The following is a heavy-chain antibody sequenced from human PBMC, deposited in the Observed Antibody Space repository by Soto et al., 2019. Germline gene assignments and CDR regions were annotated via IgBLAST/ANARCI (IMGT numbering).Heavy chain of an antibody. V-gene: IGHV3-30*18. J-gene: IGHJ5*02. CDR3: AKDLYSGGVVPPQWFDP. Sequence: PCWSLRLSCAASRFTFSSYGMHWVRQAPGKGLEWVAVISYDGSNKYYADSVKGRFTISRDNSKNTLYLQMNSLRAEDTAVYYCAKDLYSGGVVPPQWFDPWGQGTLVTVSS. CDR2: ISYDGSNK. D-gene: IGHD3-3*01. CDR1: RFTFSSYG.